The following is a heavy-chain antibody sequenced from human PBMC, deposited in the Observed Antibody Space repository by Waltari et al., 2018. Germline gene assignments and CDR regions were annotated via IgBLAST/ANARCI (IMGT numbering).Heavy chain of an antibody. CDR2: IHAGGNT. J-gene: IGHJ4*02. CDR1: GFRVSDNY. Sequence: EVQLVESGGGLIQPGGSLRLSCEASGFRVSDNYMSWVRQAPGKGLEWVSVIHAGGNTYYGDSVKGRFTISRDISKNTVYLQMNSLTVEDSAMYYCARAGLGSPSQWLQLFDSWGQGTLVTVSS. D-gene: IGHD5-12*01. CDR3: ARAGLGSPSQWLQLFDS. V-gene: IGHV3-53*01.